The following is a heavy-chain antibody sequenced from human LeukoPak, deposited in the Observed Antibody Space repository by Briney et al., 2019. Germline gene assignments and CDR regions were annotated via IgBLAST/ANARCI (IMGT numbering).Heavy chain of an antibody. CDR1: GGSFSGYY. V-gene: IGHV4-34*01. Sequence: SETLSLTCAVYGGSFSGYYWSWIRQPPGKGLDWMGEINHSGSTNYNPSLKSRVTISVDTSKNQFSLKLSSVTAADTAVYYCAVPAATNHNNAFDIWGQGTMVTVSS. J-gene: IGHJ3*02. D-gene: IGHD2-2*01. CDR2: INHSGST. CDR3: AVPAATNHNNAFDI.